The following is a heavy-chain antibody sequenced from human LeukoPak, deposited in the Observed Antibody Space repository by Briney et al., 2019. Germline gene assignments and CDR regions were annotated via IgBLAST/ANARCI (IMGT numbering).Heavy chain of an antibody. D-gene: IGHD3-10*01. CDR3: ARGVVRGVILRNWFDP. CDR1: GYTFTSYG. V-gene: IGHV1-18*01. CDR2: ISAYNGNT. Sequence: ASVKVSCKASGYTFTSYGISWVRQAPGQGLEWMGWISAYNGNTNYAQKLQGRVTMTTDTSTSTAYMELRSLRSDDTAVYYCARGVVRGVILRNWFDPWGQGTLVTVSS. J-gene: IGHJ5*02.